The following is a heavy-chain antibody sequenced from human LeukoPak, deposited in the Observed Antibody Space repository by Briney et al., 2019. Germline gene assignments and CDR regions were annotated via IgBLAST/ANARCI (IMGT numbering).Heavy chain of an antibody. D-gene: IGHD6-19*01. J-gene: IGHJ4*02. CDR2: ISYDGSNK. V-gene: IGHV3-30*18. CDR1: GFTFSSYG. CDR3: AKSPIAVAGHFGY. Sequence: PGGSLRLSCAASGFTFSSYGMHWVRQAPGKGLEWVAVISYDGSNKYYADSVKGRFTISRDNSKNTLYLQMNSLRAEDTAVYYCAKSPIAVAGHFGYWGQGTLVTVSS.